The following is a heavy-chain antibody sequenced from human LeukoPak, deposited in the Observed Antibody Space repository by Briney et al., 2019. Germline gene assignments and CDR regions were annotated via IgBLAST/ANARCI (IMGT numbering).Heavy chain of an antibody. D-gene: IGHD6-19*01. Sequence: AGGSLRLSCAASGFTFSSYWMSWVRQAPGKGLEWVANIKQDGSEKYYVDSVKGRFTISRDNAKNSLYLQMNSLRAEDTAVYYCARARLGGWLPVYFDYWGQGTLVTVSS. V-gene: IGHV3-7*01. CDR1: GFTFSSYW. CDR3: ARARLGGWLPVYFDY. CDR2: IKQDGSEK. J-gene: IGHJ4*02.